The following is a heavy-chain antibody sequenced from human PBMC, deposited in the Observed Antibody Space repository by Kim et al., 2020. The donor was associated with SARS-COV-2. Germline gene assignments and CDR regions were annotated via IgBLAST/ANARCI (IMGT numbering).Heavy chain of an antibody. V-gene: IGHV1-2*05. Sequence: ASVKVSCKASGYTFTDYYIHWVRQAPGQGLEWMGRINPNGGGTHNAQKFQGRVTMTRDTSTNTAYMELSRLRSDDTGLYYCARIDCNSYISERCYDAFDLWGQGTMVTVSS. D-gene: IGHD2-2*01. CDR1: GYTFTDYY. CDR3: ARIDCNSYISERCYDAFDL. J-gene: IGHJ3*01. CDR2: INPNGGGT.